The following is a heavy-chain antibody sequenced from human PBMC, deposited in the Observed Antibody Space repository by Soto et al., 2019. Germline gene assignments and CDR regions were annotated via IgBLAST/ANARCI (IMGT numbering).Heavy chain of an antibody. Sequence: ASETLSLTCTVSGGSISSGGYYWSWIRQHPGTGLEWIGHISYSGSTYYNTSLKSRVTISVDTSKNQFSLKLSSVTAADTAVYYCARGLRYFDWRNWFDPWGQGTLVTVSS. J-gene: IGHJ5*02. D-gene: IGHD3-9*01. CDR3: ARGLRYFDWRNWFDP. V-gene: IGHV4-31*03. CDR1: GGSISSGGYY. CDR2: ISYSGST.